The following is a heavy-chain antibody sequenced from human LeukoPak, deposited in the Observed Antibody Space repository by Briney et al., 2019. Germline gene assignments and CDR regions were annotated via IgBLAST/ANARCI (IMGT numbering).Heavy chain of an antibody. V-gene: IGHV3-9*03. D-gene: IGHD5-24*01. J-gene: IGHJ3*02. CDR1: GFTFDDYA. CDR2: ISWNSGSI. CDR3: AKSAMATITRGAFDI. Sequence: GRSLRLSCAASGFTFDDYAMHWVRQAPGKGLEWVSGISWNSGSIGYADSVKGRFTISRDNAKNSLYLQMNSLRAEHMAFYYCAKSAMATITRGAFDIWGQGTMVTVSS.